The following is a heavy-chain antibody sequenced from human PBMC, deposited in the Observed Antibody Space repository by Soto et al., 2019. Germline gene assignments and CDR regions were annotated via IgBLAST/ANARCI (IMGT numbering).Heavy chain of an antibody. V-gene: IGHV3-23*01. CDR1: GFTFSNYA. CDR3: AKDRFRYCSGGSCYLYFDY. Sequence: EVQLLESGGGLVQPGGSLRLSCAASGFTFSNYATSWVRQAPGKGLEWVSAISGSGGSTYYADSVKGRFTISRDNSKNTLYLQMNSLRAEDTALYYCAKDRFRYCSGGSCYLYFDYWGQGTLVTVSS. D-gene: IGHD2-15*01. J-gene: IGHJ4*02. CDR2: ISGSGGST.